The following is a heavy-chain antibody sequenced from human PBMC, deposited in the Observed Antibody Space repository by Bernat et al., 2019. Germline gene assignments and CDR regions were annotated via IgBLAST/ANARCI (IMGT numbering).Heavy chain of an antibody. D-gene: IGHD6-6*01. V-gene: IGHV4-59*08. Sequence: QVQLQELGPGLVKPSETLSLTCTVSGGSISSYYWSWIRQPPGKGLEWIGYIYYSGSTNYNPSLKSRVTISVDTSKNQFSLKLSSVTAADTAVYYRARDSSSLAKFDYWGQGTLVTVSS. CDR1: GGSISSYY. J-gene: IGHJ4*02. CDR2: IYYSGST. CDR3: ARDSSSLAKFDY.